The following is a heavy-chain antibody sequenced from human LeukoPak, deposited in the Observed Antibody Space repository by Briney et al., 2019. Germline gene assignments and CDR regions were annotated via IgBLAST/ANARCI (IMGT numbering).Heavy chain of an antibody. CDR2: IKQDGSEK. CDR3: ARGPSAQVYDFWSGYYITPYGMDV. CDR1: GFTFSTYW. D-gene: IGHD3-3*01. V-gene: IGHV3-7*01. J-gene: IGHJ6*02. Sequence: GGSLRLSCTASGFTFSTYWMSWVRQAPGKGLEWVANIKQDGSEKYYVDSVKGRFTISRDNAKNSLYLQMNSLRAEDTAVYYCARGPSAQVYDFWSGYYITPYGMDVWGQGTTVTVSS.